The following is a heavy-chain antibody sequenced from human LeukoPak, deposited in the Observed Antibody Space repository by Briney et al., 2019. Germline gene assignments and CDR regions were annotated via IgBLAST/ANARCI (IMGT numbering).Heavy chain of an antibody. J-gene: IGHJ6*03. CDR1: GYTFTSYG. V-gene: IGHV1-18*01. Sequence: ASVKVSCKASGYTFTSYGISWVRQAPGQGLEWMGWISAYNGNTNYAQKLQGRVTMTTDTSTSTAYMELRSLRSDDTAVYYCARDGGYCSSTSCYSYYYYMDVWGKGTTVTISS. D-gene: IGHD2-2*02. CDR3: ARDGGYCSSTSCYSYYYYMDV. CDR2: ISAYNGNT.